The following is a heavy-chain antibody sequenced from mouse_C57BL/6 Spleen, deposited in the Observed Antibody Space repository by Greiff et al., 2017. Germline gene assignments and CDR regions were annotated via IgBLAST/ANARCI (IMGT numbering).Heavy chain of an antibody. V-gene: IGHV1-15*01. CDR1: GYTFTDYE. J-gene: IGHJ1*03. Sequence: VQLQQSGAELVRPGASVTLSCKASGYTFTDYEMHWVKQTPVHGLEWIGAIDPETGGTAYNQKFKGKAILTADKSSSTAYMELRSLTSEDSAVYYCTRSDSRDFDVWGTGTTVTVSS. CDR3: TRSDSRDFDV. CDR2: IDPETGGT.